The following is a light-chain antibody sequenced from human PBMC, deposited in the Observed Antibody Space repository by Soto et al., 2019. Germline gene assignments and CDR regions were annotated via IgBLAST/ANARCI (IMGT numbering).Light chain of an antibody. V-gene: IGKV1-33*01. Sequence: DIQMTQSPSSLSASVGDRVTITCQASQDISNYLNWYQQKPGKAPKLLIYDASNLETGVPSRFSGSGSGTDFTFTIISLQPEDIATYYCQQYDNLSTLTFGGGTKVEIK. J-gene: IGKJ4*01. CDR2: DAS. CDR3: QQYDNLSTLT. CDR1: QDISNY.